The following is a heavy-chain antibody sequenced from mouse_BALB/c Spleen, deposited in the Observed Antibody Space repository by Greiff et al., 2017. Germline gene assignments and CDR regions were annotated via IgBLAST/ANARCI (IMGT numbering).Heavy chain of an antibody. J-gene: IGHJ4*01. CDR1: GFSLTSYG. Sequence: QVQLQQSGPGLVAPSQSLSITCTVSGFSLTSYGVHWVRQPPGKGLEWLGVIWAGGSTNYNSALMSRLSISKDNSKSQVFLKMNSLQTDDPAMYYCARWYSYYAMDYWGQGTSVTVSS. CDR2: IWAGGST. CDR3: ARWYSYYAMDY. D-gene: IGHD1-1*02. V-gene: IGHV2-9*02.